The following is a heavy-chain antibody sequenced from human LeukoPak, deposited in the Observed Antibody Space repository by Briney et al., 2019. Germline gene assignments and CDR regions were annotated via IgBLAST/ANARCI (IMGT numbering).Heavy chain of an antibody. V-gene: IGHV3-7*01. CDR1: AFTFSSYW. CDR2: IKQDGSEK. Sequence: GGSLRLSCAASAFTFSSYWMSWVRQAPGKGLEWVANIKQDGSEKYYVDSVKGRFTISRDNAKNSLYLQMNSLRAEDTAVYYCAREGAYSSSWHPYYYYGMDVWGQGTTVTVSS. CDR3: AREGAYSSSWHPYYYYGMDV. J-gene: IGHJ6*02. D-gene: IGHD6-13*01.